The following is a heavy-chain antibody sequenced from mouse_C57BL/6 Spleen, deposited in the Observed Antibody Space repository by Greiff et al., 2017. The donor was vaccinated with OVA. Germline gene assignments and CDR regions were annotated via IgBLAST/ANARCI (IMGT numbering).Heavy chain of an antibody. CDR3: ARRGYYGSSYYDYFDY. D-gene: IGHD1-1*01. CDR1: GYTFTSYW. V-gene: IGHV1-50*01. Sequence: QVQLKQPGAELVKPGASVKLSCKASGYTFTSYWMQWVKQRPGQGLEWIGEIDPSDSYTNYNQKFKGKATLTVDTSSSTAYMQLSSLTSEDSAVYYCARRGYYGSSYYDYFDYWGQGTTLTVSS. CDR2: IDPSDSYT. J-gene: IGHJ2*01.